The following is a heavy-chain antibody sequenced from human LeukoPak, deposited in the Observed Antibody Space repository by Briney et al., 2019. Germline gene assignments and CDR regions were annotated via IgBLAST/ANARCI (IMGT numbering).Heavy chain of an antibody. CDR2: ISYDGSNK. J-gene: IGHJ3*02. CDR3: ARWCSTSCYAIDAFDI. V-gene: IGHV3-30-3*01. Sequence: GGSLRLSCAASGFTFSSYAMHWVRQAPGKGLEWVAVISYDGSNKYYADSVKGRFTISRDNSKNTLYLQMNSLRAEDTAVYYCARWCSTSCYAIDAFDIWGQGTMVTVSS. D-gene: IGHD2-2*01. CDR1: GFTFSSYA.